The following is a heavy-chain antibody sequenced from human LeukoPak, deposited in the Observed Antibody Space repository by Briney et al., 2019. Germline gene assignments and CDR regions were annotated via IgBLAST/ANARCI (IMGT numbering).Heavy chain of an antibody. CDR3: ARDEASGSPFDY. CDR1: GYTFTGYY. CDR2: INPNSGDT. J-gene: IGHJ4*02. V-gene: IGHV1-2*02. Sequence: EASVKVSCKASGYTFTGYYMHWVRQAPGQGLEWMGWINPNSGDTNYAQKFQGRVTMTRDTSISTAHMELSRLRSDDTAVYYCARDEASGSPFDYWGQGTLVTVSS. D-gene: IGHD1-26*01.